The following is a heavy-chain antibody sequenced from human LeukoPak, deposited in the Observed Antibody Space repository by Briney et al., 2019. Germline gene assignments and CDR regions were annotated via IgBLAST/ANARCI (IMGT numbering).Heavy chain of an antibody. Sequence: SETLSLTCAVSGGSISSGGYSWSWIRQPPGKGLEWIGYIYHSGSTYYNPSLKSRVTISVDRSKNQFSLKLSSVTAADTAAYYCARTRGWLFDYWGQGTLVTVSS. CDR3: ARTRGWLFDY. D-gene: IGHD5-12*01. CDR1: GGSISSGGYS. CDR2: IYHSGST. J-gene: IGHJ4*02. V-gene: IGHV4-30-2*01.